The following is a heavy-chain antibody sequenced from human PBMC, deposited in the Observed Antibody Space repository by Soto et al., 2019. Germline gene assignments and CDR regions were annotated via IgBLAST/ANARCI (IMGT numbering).Heavy chain of an antibody. Sequence: QIQLVQSGAEVRKPGASMKVSCQGSGYNFRLSSVYWVRQAPGQRLELMGWINGGDGNTKYAEKFQGRVTFSRDISARTAYMEVARLTSEDTAIYYCARGGGATKFYYYGMDVWGQGTSVIVSS. CDR3: ARGGGATKFYYYGMDV. D-gene: IGHD1-26*01. V-gene: IGHV1-3*01. J-gene: IGHJ6*02. CDR2: INGGDGNT. CDR1: GYNFRLSS.